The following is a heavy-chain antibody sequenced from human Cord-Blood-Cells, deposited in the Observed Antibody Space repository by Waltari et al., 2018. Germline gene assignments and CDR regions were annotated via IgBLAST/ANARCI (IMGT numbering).Heavy chain of an antibody. Sequence: QVQLQESGPGLVKPSGTLSLTCAVSGGSISGSNWWSWVRQPPGKGLEWIGEIYHSGSTNYNPSLKSRVTISVDKSKNQFSLKLSSVTAADTAVYYCARVVSGYSSSWYENWFDPWGQGTLVTVSS. J-gene: IGHJ5*02. V-gene: IGHV4-4*02. CDR3: ARVVSGYSSSWYENWFDP. CDR1: GGSISGSNW. CDR2: IYHSGST. D-gene: IGHD6-13*01.